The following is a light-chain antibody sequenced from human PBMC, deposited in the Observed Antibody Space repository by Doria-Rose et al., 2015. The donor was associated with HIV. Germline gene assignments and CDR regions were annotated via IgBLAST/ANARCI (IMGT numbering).Light chain of an antibody. CDR1: QSLLYTSKNY. CDR2: GAS. J-gene: IGKJ3*01. Sequence: DIQLTQSPESLGMSLGERATLNCKSNQSLLYTSKNYSAWYQQKPGQPPTLLIYGASTRQSGVPARFSGSGSGTDFTLTISSLEAEDVAVYYCQQYYDTPSFSPGTTVDIK. CDR3: QQYYDTPS. V-gene: IGKV4-1*01.